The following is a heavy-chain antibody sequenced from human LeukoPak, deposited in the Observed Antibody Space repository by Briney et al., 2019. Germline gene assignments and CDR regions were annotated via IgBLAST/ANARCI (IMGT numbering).Heavy chain of an antibody. CDR3: AKDIGMGYYYYYGMDV. V-gene: IGHV3-9*01. CDR1: GFTFDDYA. CDR2: ISWNSGGI. Sequence: PGGSLRLSCAASGFTFDDYAMHWVRQAPGKGLEWVSGISWNSGGIGYADSVKGRFTISRDNAKNSLYLQMNSLRAEDTALYYCAKDIGMGYYYYYGMDVWGQGTTVTVSS. J-gene: IGHJ6*02. D-gene: IGHD2-15*01.